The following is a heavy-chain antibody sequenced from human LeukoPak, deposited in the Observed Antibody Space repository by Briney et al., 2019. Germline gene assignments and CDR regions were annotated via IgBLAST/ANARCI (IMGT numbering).Heavy chain of an antibody. CDR2: ISGSGVST. CDR3: AKRDSNGWYSDY. Sequence: PGGSLRLSCAASGFTFSSYAMNWVRQAPGKGLERVSTISGSGVSTYYADSVKGRFTISRDNSKNTLYLQMKSLRAEDTAVYHCAKRDSNGWYSDYWGQGTLVTVSS. V-gene: IGHV3-23*01. J-gene: IGHJ4*02. D-gene: IGHD6-19*01. CDR1: GFTFSSYA.